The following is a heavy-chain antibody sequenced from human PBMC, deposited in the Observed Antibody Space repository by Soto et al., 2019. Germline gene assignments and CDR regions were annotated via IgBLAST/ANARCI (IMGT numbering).Heavy chain of an antibody. V-gene: IGHV3-48*02. CDR2: ISSASSTI. CDR3: AREAQARNYYYGMDV. D-gene: IGHD6-6*01. CDR1: GFTFSGDS. Sequence: GGSLRLSCVASGFTFSGDSMNCVRQAPGKGLEWVSFISSASSTIYHAGSVKGRFTISRDNAKNLLYLQMNSLRDEDTAVYYCAREAQARNYYYGMDVWGQGTTVTVSS. J-gene: IGHJ6*02.